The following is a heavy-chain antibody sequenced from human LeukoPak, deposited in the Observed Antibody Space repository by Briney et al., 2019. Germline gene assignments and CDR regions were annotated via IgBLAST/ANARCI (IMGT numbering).Heavy chain of an antibody. J-gene: IGHJ4*02. CDR1: GFTFDDYA. V-gene: IGHV3-43*02. CDR3: AKDIGGYSFAADY. Sequence: GGSLRLSCAASGFTFDDYAMHWVRQAPGKGLEWASLISGDGGITYYADSVKGRFTIYRDNSKNSLYLQMNSLRTEDTALYYCAKDIGGYSFAADYWGQGTLVTVSS. D-gene: IGHD5-18*01. CDR2: ISGDGGIT.